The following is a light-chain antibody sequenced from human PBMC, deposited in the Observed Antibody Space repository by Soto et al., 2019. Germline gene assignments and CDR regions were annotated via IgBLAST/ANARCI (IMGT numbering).Light chain of an antibody. CDR1: QSISIW. CDR2: GTS. V-gene: IGKV1-5*03. J-gene: IGKJ1*01. CDR3: QRHNDYSWT. Sequence: DIHMTQSPSTLSASVGDRVTITCRASQSISIWLAWYQQKPGRAPNLLIYGTSSLESGVPSRFSVIGSGTELTRTISSLQPDDFAAYYCQRHNDYSWTFGQGTNVEIK.